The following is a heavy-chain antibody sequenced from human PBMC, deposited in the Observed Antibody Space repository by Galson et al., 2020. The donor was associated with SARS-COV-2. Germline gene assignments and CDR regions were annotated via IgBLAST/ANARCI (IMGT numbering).Heavy chain of an antibody. J-gene: IGHJ4*02. CDR3: AKGPNSYSTAWFGIDY. CDR2: ISWNSGSI. Sequence: QTGGSLKISRSASGFTFDDYAMHWVRPAPGKGLERVSTISWNSGSIAYADSVKGRFTISRDNTQNSLYLQMNSLSAEDTAMYYCAKGPNSYSTAWFGIDYWDQGTLVTVSS. CDR1: GFTFDDYA. D-gene: IGHD6-19*01. V-gene: IGHV3-9*01.